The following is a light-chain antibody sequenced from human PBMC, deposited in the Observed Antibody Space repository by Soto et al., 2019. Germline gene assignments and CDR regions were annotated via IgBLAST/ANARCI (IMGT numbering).Light chain of an antibody. V-gene: IGLV4-69*01. J-gene: IGLJ2*01. CDR2: LNSDGSH. CDR1: SGHSNYA. CDR3: QTWGSGIVV. Sequence: QPVLTQSPSAYASLGASCKPTCTLSSGHSNYAIAWHQQQSEKGPRYLMKLNSDGSHRKGDGIPDRFSGSSSGAERYLTISSLQSEYEADYYCQTWGSGIVVFCGGTKLTVL.